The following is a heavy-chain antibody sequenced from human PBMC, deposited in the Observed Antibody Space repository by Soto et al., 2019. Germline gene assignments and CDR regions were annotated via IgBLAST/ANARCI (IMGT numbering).Heavy chain of an antibody. CDR2: LRSSSSTI. V-gene: IGHV3-48*01. CDR1: GFTFSDYS. Sequence: QPGGSLRLSCAASGFTFSDYSMNWVRQAPGKGLEWVSYLRSSSSTIYYADSVKGRFTLSRDNVKNSLYLQMNSLRAEDTAVYFCARSAPYSSSWSAFDIWGQGTMVTVSS. J-gene: IGHJ3*02. D-gene: IGHD6-13*01. CDR3: ARSAPYSSSWSAFDI.